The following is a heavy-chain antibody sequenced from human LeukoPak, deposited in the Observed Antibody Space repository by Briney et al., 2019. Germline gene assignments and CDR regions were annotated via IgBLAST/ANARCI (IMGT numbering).Heavy chain of an antibody. CDR2: IFQSGST. D-gene: IGHD3-10*01. Sequence: PSETLSLTCAVSGYSISSGYYWGWIRQPPGKGLEWIGSIFQSGSTYYNPSLKSRVNMSVDTSKNQISLKLSSVTAADTAVYYCARASGSYGSGSYYYYGMDVWGKGTTVTVSS. V-gene: IGHV4-38-2*01. CDR1: GYSISSGYY. J-gene: IGHJ6*04. CDR3: ARASGSYGSGSYYYYGMDV.